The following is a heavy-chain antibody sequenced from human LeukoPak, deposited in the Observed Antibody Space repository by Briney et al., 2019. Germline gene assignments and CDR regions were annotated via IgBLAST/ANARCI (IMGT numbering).Heavy chain of an antibody. CDR2: IYSGGST. CDR1: GFTVSSNY. Sequence: GGSLRLSCAASGFTVSSNYMSWVRQAPGKGLEWVSVIYSGGSTYYADSVKGRFTISRDNSKNTLYLQMNSLRAEDTAVYYCAKLIAARFVDYWGQGTLVTVSS. CDR3: AKLIAARFVDY. D-gene: IGHD6-6*01. V-gene: IGHV3-53*01. J-gene: IGHJ4*02.